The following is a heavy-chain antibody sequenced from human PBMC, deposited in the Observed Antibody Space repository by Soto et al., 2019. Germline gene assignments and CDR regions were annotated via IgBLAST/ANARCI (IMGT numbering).Heavy chain of an antibody. CDR2: VFHSGTT. CDR1: AYSLNPGYY. Sequence: PSETLSLTWGVSAYSLNPGYYWVWSRQSPGKGLEWIGSVFHSGTTYSTPSLKTRLTISVDTSKNQFSLDLNAVTAADTAVYYCVRDFGDLHDFWSGSDYWGQGIPVTVS. CDR3: VRDFGDLHDFWSGSDY. V-gene: IGHV4-38-2*02. D-gene: IGHD3-3*01. J-gene: IGHJ4*02.